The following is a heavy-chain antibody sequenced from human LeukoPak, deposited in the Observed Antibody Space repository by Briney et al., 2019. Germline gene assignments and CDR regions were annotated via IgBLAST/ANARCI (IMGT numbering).Heavy chain of an antibody. Sequence: ASVKVSCKVSGYTLTELSMHWVRQAPGKGLEWMGGFDPEDGETIYAQKFQGRVTMTEDTSTDTAYMELSSLRSEDTAVYYCATLRAGRGYSLSFRVDYYGMDVWGQGTTVTVSS. V-gene: IGHV1-24*01. CDR2: FDPEDGET. D-gene: IGHD5-18*01. CDR3: ATLRAGRGYSLSFRVDYYGMDV. CDR1: GYTLTELS. J-gene: IGHJ6*02.